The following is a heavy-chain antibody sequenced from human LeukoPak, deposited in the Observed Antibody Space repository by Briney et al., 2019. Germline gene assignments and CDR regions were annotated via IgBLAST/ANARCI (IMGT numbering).Heavy chain of an antibody. CDR3: ARAPGIAARPSYFDY. D-gene: IGHD6-6*01. Sequence: SETQSLTCTVSGGSISSSSYYWGWIRQPPGKGLEWIGSIYYSGSTYYNPSLKSRVTISVDTSKNQFSLKLSSVTAADTAVYYCARAPGIAARPSYFDYWGQGTLVTVSP. CDR2: IYYSGST. V-gene: IGHV4-39*07. J-gene: IGHJ4*02. CDR1: GGSISSSSYY.